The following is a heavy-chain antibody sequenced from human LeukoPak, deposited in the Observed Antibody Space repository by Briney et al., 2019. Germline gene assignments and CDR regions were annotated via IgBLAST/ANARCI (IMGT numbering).Heavy chain of an antibody. CDR1: GDSVSSNSAA. D-gene: IGHD3-10*01. V-gene: IGHV6-1*01. Sequence: SQTLSLTCAISGDSVSSNSAAWHWLRQSPSRGLEWLGKTYYRSKWYNDYAVSVKSPITTNPEASKNQSALKLSSVTAADPAEFYCAGTTKVRGTYYMDVWGKGTTLTISS. J-gene: IGHJ6*03. CDR3: AGTTKVRGTYYMDV. CDR2: TYYRSKWYN.